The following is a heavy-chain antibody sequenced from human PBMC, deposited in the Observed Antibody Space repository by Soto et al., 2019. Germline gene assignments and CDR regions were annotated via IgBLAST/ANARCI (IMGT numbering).Heavy chain of an antibody. CDR2: IYYSGST. CDR1: GGSISSSSYY. D-gene: IGHD1-26*01. V-gene: IGHV4-39*01. J-gene: IGHJ4*02. CDR3: ARQRGSYSVDFALSPEDIDY. Sequence: SETLSLTCTVSGGSISSSSYYWGWIRQPPGKGLEWIGSIYYSGSTYYNPSLKSRVTISVDTSKNQFSLKLSSVTAADTAVYYCARQRGSYSVDFALSPEDIDYWGQGTLVTVSS.